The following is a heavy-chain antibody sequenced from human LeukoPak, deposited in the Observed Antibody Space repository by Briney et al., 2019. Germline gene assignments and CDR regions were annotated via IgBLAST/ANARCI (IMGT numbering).Heavy chain of an antibody. Sequence: SETLSLTCTVSGGSLSSSYYWSWIRQPPGKGLEWIGEINHSGSTNYNPSLKSRVTISVDTSKNQFSLKLSSVTAADTAVYYCARGKWDFWSGYLFDYWGQGTLVTVSS. D-gene: IGHD3-3*01. V-gene: IGHV4-34*01. CDR1: GGSLSSSYY. CDR3: ARGKWDFWSGYLFDY. CDR2: INHSGST. J-gene: IGHJ4*02.